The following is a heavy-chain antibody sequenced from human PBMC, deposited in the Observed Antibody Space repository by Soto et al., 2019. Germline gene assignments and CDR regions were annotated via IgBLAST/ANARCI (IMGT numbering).Heavy chain of an antibody. D-gene: IGHD3-10*01. V-gene: IGHV4-59*08. CDR3: ASVHTKPAMVRGVIIENWFDP. CDR2: IYYSGST. CDR1: GGSISSYY. Sequence: KPSETLSLTCTVSGGSISSYYWSWIRQPPGKGLEWIGYIYYSGSTNYNPSLKSRVTISVDTSKNQFSLKLSSVTAADTAVYYCASVHTKPAMVRGVIIENWFDPWGQGTLVTVSS. J-gene: IGHJ5*02.